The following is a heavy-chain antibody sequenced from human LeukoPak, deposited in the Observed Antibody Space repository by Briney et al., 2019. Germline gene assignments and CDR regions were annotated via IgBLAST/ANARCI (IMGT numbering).Heavy chain of an antibody. Sequence: GRSLRLSCAASGFTFSSFGMHWVRHAPGKGLEWVAVISYDASNKYYADSVKGRFTISRDNAKNSLYLQMNSLRAEDTAVYYCARDPNYYGSGSWFDYWGQGTLVTVSS. J-gene: IGHJ4*02. CDR3: ARDPNYYGSGSWFDY. V-gene: IGHV3-30*03. CDR1: GFTFSSFG. D-gene: IGHD3-10*01. CDR2: ISYDASNK.